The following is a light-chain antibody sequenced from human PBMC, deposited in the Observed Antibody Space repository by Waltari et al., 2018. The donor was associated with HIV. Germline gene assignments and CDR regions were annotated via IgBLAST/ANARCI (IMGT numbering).Light chain of an antibody. V-gene: IGLV4-69*01. J-gene: IGLJ2*01. CDR3: QTWGTGVHVS. CDR1: SGHSNNA. Sequence: QPVLTKSPSASASLGASVRLTCTLSSGHSNNAIAWHQQQPAKGPRFLMTLNAAGSRTKGDGIPAPFSGSTFGAERSLTLSSLQSDDEADYYCQTWGTGVHVSFGGGTKLTVL. CDR2: LNAAGSR.